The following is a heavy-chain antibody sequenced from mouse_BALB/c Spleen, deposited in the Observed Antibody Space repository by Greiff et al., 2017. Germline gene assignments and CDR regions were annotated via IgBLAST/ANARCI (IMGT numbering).Heavy chain of an antibody. Sequence: EVQLQESGPGLVKPSQSLSLTCSVTGYSITSGYYWNWIRQFPGNKLEWMGYISYDGSNNYNPSLKNRISITRDTSKNQFFLKLNSVTTEDTATYYCATYYYGSSYVGMDYWGQGTSVTVSS. D-gene: IGHD1-1*01. CDR2: ISYDGSN. CDR1: GYSITSGYY. V-gene: IGHV3-6*02. CDR3: ATYYYGSSYVGMDY. J-gene: IGHJ4*01.